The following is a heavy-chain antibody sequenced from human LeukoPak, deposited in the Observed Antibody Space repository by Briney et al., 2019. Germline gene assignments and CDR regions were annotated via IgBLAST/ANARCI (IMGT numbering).Heavy chain of an antibody. CDR3: ARDPSSNRRPNMVRSSNWFDP. CDR1: GFTFSSYE. Sequence: GGSLRLSCAASGFTFSSYEMNWVRQAPGKGLEWVSYISSSGSTIYYADSVKGRFTISRDNAKNSLYLQMNSLRAEDTALYYCARDPSSNRRPNMVRSSNWFDPWGQGTLVTVSS. V-gene: IGHV3-48*03. CDR2: ISSSGSTI. J-gene: IGHJ5*02. D-gene: IGHD3-10*01.